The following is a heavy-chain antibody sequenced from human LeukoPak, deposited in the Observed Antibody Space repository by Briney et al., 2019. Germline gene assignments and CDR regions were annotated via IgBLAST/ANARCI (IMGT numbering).Heavy chain of an antibody. CDR2: IYPGDSDT. D-gene: IGHD3-22*01. CDR3: ARLKGYYDSSGPLFDY. V-gene: IGHV5-51*01. Sequence: GESLKISCQGSGYSFTSYWIGWVRQMPGKGLEWMGIIYPGDSDTRYSPSFQGQVTISADKSISTAYLQWSSLKASDTAMYYCARLKGYYDSSGPLFDYWGQGTLVTVSS. CDR1: GYSFTSYW. J-gene: IGHJ4*02.